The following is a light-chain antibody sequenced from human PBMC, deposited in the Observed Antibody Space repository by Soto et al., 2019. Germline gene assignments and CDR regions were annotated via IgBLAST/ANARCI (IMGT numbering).Light chain of an antibody. Sequence: DIQMTQFPSSLSASVGDRVTITCRASQGIRNDLAWYQQKPGKAPKRLIYAASSLQSGVPSRFRGSGSGTEFNLAISSLQPEDFATLYRLQHSTYPLTFGQGTKVEIK. CDR2: AAS. V-gene: IGKV1-17*01. J-gene: IGKJ1*01. CDR1: QGIRND. CDR3: LQHSTYPLT.